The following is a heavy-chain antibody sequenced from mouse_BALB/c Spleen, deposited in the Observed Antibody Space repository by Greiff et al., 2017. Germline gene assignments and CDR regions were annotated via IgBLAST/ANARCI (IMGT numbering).Heavy chain of an antibody. J-gene: IGHJ2*01. CDR2: ISSGSSTI. CDR3: ERGGSLYYLDY. Sequence: VQGVESGGGLVQPGGSRKLSCAASGFTFSSFGMHWVRQAPEKGLEWVAYISSGSSTIYYADTVKGRFTISRDNPKNTLFLQMTSLRSEDTAMYYCERGGSLYYLDYGGQGTTLTVSS. V-gene: IGHV5-17*02. CDR1: GFTFSSFG.